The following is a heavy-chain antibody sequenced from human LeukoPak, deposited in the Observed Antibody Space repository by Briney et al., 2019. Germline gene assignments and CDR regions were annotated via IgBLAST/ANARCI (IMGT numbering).Heavy chain of an antibody. Sequence: GGSLRLSCAASGFTFSSYAMSWVRQAPGNGLEWVSGISGSGGRTYYAASVKGRFTISRDNSKNTLYLQMNSLRAEDTAVYYCAKVAPYDGGIVVVIDAFDIRGQGTMVTVSS. CDR3: AKVAPYDGGIVVVIDAFDI. J-gene: IGHJ3*02. V-gene: IGHV3-23*01. D-gene: IGHD3-22*01. CDR1: GFTFSSYA. CDR2: ISGSGGRT.